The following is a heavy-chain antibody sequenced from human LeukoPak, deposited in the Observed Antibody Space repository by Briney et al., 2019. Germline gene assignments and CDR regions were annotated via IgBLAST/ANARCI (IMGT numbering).Heavy chain of an antibody. D-gene: IGHD3-3*01. CDR3: ARGGRRSLLRFLEWLLYDFWY. V-gene: IGHV1-8*03. Sequence: ASVKVSCKASGYTFTSYDINWVRQAPGQGREWMGWMNPNSGNTGYAQKFQGRGTITRNTAISTAYMELSSLRSEDTAVYYCARGGRRSLLRFLEWLLYDFWYWGQVTLVTVAS. J-gene: IGHJ4*02. CDR2: MNPNSGNT. CDR1: GYTFTSYD.